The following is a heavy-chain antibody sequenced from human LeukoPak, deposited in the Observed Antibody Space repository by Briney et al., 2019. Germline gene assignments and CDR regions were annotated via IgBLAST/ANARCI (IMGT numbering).Heavy chain of an antibody. Sequence: GGSLRLSCAVSGITLSNYGMSWVRQAPGKGLQWVAGISDRGGSTNYADSVKGRFTISRDNSKNTLYLQMNSLRAEDTAVYYCAKDPLSTVVSYFDYWGQGTLVTVSS. J-gene: IGHJ4*02. CDR3: AKDPLSTVVSYFDY. V-gene: IGHV3-23*01. D-gene: IGHD4-23*01. CDR2: ISDRGGST. CDR1: GITLSNYG.